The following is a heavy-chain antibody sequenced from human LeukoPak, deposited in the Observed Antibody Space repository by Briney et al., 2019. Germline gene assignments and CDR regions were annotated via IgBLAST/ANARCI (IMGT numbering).Heavy chain of an antibody. CDR3: AKRWLSLTASARGPQPFDY. D-gene: IGHD3-22*01. Sequence: PGGSLRLSCAASGFTFSSYAMSWVRQAPGKGLESLSAISGSGGSTYYADSVKGRFTISRDNSKNTLYLQMNSLRAEDTAVYYCAKRWLSLTASARGPQPFDYWGQGTLVTVSS. CDR2: ISGSGGST. V-gene: IGHV3-23*01. CDR1: GFTFSSYA. J-gene: IGHJ4*02.